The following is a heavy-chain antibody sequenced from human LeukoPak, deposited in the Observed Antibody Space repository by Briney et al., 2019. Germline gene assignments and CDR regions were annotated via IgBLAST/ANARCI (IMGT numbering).Heavy chain of an antibody. D-gene: IGHD3-16*02. CDR2: IYTSGST. V-gene: IGHV4-61*02. Sequence: SETLSLTCTVSGGSISSGSYYWSWIRQPAGKGLAWIGRIYTSGSTNYNPSLKSRVTISVDTSKNQFSLKLSSVTAADTAVYYCARAPTFGGVIDPDYWGQGTLVTVSS. CDR3: ARAPTFGGVIDPDY. CDR1: GGSISSGSYY. J-gene: IGHJ4*02.